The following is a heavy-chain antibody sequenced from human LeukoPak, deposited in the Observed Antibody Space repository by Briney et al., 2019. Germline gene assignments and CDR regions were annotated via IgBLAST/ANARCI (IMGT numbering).Heavy chain of an antibody. CDR1: GFTFSSYA. CDR3: VRDDDSPDNGLDY. J-gene: IGHJ4*02. V-gene: IGHV3-23*01. CDR2: ISATGGSI. Sequence: PGGSLRLSCAASGFTFSSYAMSWVRQAPGKGLEWVSTISATGGSIYYADSVRGRLTISRDNSKNTVYLQMNSLRAEDTAVYYCVRDDDSPDNGLDYWGQGTLVPVSA. D-gene: IGHD3-22*01.